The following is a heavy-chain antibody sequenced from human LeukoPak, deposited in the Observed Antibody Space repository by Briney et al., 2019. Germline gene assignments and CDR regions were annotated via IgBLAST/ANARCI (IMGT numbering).Heavy chain of an antibody. V-gene: IGHV3-23*01. CDR2: ISGSGGST. J-gene: IGHJ6*02. Sequence: GGSLRLSCAASGFTVSSNYMSWVRQAPGKGLEWVSAISGSGGSTYYADSVKGRFTISRDNSKNTLYLQMNSLRAEDTAVYYCAKGSGTDRPYYYYGMDVWGQGTTVTVSS. D-gene: IGHD1-1*01. CDR3: AKGSGTDRPYYYYGMDV. CDR1: GFTVSSNY.